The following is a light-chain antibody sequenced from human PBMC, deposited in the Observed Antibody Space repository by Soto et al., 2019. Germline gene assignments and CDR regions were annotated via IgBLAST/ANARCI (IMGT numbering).Light chain of an antibody. CDR1: QSICIW. V-gene: IGKV1-5*03. Sequence: DIQMTQSPSTVSASVGDRVTITCRASQSICIWLAWYQQKPGKAPKLLIYKASTLESGVPSRFSGSGSGTEFTLTISSLQPDDFATYYCQQYDSFLYTFGQGTKLEIK. CDR2: KAS. J-gene: IGKJ2*01. CDR3: QQYDSFLYT.